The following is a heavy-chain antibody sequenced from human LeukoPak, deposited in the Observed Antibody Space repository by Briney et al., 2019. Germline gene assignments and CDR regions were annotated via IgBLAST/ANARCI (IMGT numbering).Heavy chain of an antibody. J-gene: IGHJ6*02. CDR2: IYYSGTT. CDR3: ARVRGGRSWYYYGMDV. V-gene: IGHV4-39*01. Sequence: SETVSLTCIVSGGSISSSSHNWGWIRQPPGKGLEWIGSIYYSGTTYYNPSLKSRLTISVDTSKNQFSLKLSSVTAVDTAMYYCARVRGGRSWYYYGMDVWGRGTTVTVSS. CDR1: GGSISSSSHN. D-gene: IGHD3-16*01.